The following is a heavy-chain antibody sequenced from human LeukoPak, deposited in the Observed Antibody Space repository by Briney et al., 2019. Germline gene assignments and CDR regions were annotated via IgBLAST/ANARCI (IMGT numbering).Heavy chain of an antibody. Sequence: SETLSLTCTVSGGSISSGSYYWSWIRQPAGKGLEWIGRIYTSGSTNYNPSLKSRVTISVDTSKNQFSLKLSSVTAADTAVYYCARVGFWSGYSADAFDIWGQGTMVTVSS. J-gene: IGHJ3*02. CDR1: GGSISSGSYY. CDR2: IYTSGST. V-gene: IGHV4-61*02. CDR3: ARVGFWSGYSADAFDI. D-gene: IGHD3-3*01.